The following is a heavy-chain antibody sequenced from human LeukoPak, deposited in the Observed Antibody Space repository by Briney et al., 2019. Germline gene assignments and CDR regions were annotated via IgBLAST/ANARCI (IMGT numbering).Heavy chain of an antibody. CDR1: GFTFDDYA. Sequence: GRSLRLSCAASGFTFDDYAMHWVRQAPGKGLEWVSGISWNSGSIGYADSVKGRFTISRDNAKNSLYLQMNSLRAEDTASYYCAKDAYSSGWFFDYWGQGTLVTVSS. CDR2: ISWNSGSI. J-gene: IGHJ4*02. D-gene: IGHD6-19*01. CDR3: AKDAYSSGWFFDY. V-gene: IGHV3-9*01.